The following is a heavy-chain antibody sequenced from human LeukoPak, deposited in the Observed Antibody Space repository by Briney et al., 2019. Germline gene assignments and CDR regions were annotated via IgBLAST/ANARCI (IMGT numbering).Heavy chain of an antibody. CDR3: ARGSNYDILTGYYAHFDY. CDR2: ISAYNGNT. J-gene: IGHJ4*02. CDR1: GYTFTSYG. V-gene: IGHV1-18*01. Sequence: GASVKVSCKASGYTFTSYGISWVRQAPGQGLEWMGWISAYNGNTNYAQKLQGRVTMTTDTSTSTAYMELRSLRSDDTAVYYCARGSNYDILTGYYAHFDYWGQGTLVTVSS. D-gene: IGHD3-9*01.